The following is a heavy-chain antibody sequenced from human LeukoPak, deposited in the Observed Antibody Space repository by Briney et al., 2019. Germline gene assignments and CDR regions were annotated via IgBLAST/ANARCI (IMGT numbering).Heavy chain of an antibody. CDR1: GYTFTSYY. J-gene: IGHJ5*02. Sequence: ASVKVSCKASGYTFTSYYMHWVRQAPGQGLEWMGIINPSDGIAGSAHKFQGRVTITADESTSTAYMELSSLRSEDTAVYYCARGLYSSTYGWFDPWGQGTLVTVSS. CDR3: ARGLYSSTYGWFDP. V-gene: IGHV1-46*01. D-gene: IGHD6-13*01. CDR2: INPSDGIA.